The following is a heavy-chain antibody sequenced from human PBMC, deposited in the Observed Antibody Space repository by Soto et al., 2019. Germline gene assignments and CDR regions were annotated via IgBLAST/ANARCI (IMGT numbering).Heavy chain of an antibody. V-gene: IGHV3-30-3*01. CDR2: ISYDGSKK. Sequence: QVQLVESGGGVVQPGRSLRLSCAASGFTFSSYAMHWVRQAPGKGLEWVAVISYDGSKKYYADSVKGRFTISRDNSKNTLYLQMNSLRAEDTAVYYCAREDLSPWGQGTLVTVSS. CDR3: AREDLSP. J-gene: IGHJ5*02. CDR1: GFTFSSYA.